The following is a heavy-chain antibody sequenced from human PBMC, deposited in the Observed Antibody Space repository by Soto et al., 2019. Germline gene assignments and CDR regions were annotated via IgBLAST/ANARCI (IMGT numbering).Heavy chain of an antibody. CDR3: ARDDPQLARPFVP. J-gene: IGHJ5*02. Sequence: EVQLVESGGGLVQPGGSLRLSCAASEFTFSSYEMNWVRQAPGKGLEWVSYISSSGSTIYYADSVKGRFTISRDNAKISLYLQMNSLRAVDTAVYYCARDDPQLARPFVPWGQGTLVTVSS. V-gene: IGHV3-48*03. CDR1: EFTFSSYE. CDR2: ISSSGSTI. D-gene: IGHD6-13*01.